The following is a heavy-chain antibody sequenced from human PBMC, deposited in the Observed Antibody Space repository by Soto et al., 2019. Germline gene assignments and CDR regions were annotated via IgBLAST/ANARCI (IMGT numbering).Heavy chain of an antibody. CDR2: IKSKTDGGTT. V-gene: IGHV3-15*01. CDR3: TTDNWNAGVYYYGMDV. CDR1: GFTFSNAW. J-gene: IGHJ6*02. Sequence: GGSLRLSCAASGFTFSNAWMSWGRQAPWKGLEWVGRIKSKTDGGTTDYAAPVKGRFTISRDDSKNTLYLQMNSLKTEDTAVYYCTTDNWNAGVYYYGMDVWGQGTTVTVSS. D-gene: IGHD1-1*01.